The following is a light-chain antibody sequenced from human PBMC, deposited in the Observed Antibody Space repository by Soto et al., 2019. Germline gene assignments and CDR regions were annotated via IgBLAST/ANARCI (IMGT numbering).Light chain of an antibody. V-gene: IGKV3-15*01. CDR2: GAS. CDR3: QQYGSSYT. J-gene: IGKJ2*01. CDR1: ETVRTN. Sequence: IVMTQSPVTLSVSPGERVTLSCRASETVRTNLAWFQQKPGQTPRLLIFGASTRATGIPTRFTGSGSETEFTLTISRLEPEDFAVYYCQQYGSSYTFGQGTKVDIK.